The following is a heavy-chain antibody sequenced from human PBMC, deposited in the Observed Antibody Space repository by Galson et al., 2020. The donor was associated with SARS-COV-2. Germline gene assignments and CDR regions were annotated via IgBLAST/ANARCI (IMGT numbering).Heavy chain of an antibody. CDR3: ARGTEGRGVIDFFDY. D-gene: IGHD3-16*02. J-gene: IGHJ4*02. V-gene: IGHV6-1*01. Sequence: NEYAISVKSRITINPDTSKNQFSLHLNSVTSEDTAVNYCARGTEGRGVIDFFDYWGRGTLVTVSS. CDR2: N.